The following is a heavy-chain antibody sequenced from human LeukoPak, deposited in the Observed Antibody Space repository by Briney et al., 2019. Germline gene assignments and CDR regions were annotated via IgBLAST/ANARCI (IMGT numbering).Heavy chain of an antibody. CDR3: AKGPRASGWTYFDY. CDR2: IYYSGST. V-gene: IGHV4-59*08. D-gene: IGHD6-19*01. J-gene: IGHJ4*02. CDR1: GGSISSYY. Sequence: SETLSLTCTVSGGSISSYYWSWIRQPPGKGLEWIGYIYYSGSTNYNPSLKSRVTITVDTSKNQFSLKLSSVTAADTAVYYCAKGPRASGWTYFDYWGQGTLVTVSS.